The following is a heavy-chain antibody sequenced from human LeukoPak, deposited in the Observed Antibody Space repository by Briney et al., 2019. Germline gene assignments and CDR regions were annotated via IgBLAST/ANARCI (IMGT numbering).Heavy chain of an antibody. CDR3: ARGCMRGGGIKVFRGYYYHMDV. V-gene: IGHV4-34*01. CDR1: GGSFSGYY. Sequence: SETLSLTCAVYGGSFSGYYWSWIRQPPGKGLEWIGEINHSGSTNYNPSLKSRVTISVDTSKNQFSLKLSSVTAADTAVYYCARGCMRGGGIKVFRGYYYHMDVWGKGTTVTVSS. D-gene: IGHD2-15*01. CDR2: INHSGST. J-gene: IGHJ6*03.